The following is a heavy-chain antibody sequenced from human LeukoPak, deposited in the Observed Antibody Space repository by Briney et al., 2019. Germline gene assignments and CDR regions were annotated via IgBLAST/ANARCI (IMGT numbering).Heavy chain of an antibody. CDR3: ARAFYYYDSSGYPGGYYMDV. J-gene: IGHJ6*03. CDR1: GFTFSSYW. V-gene: IGHV3-74*01. CDR2: INSDGSST. Sequence: PGGSLRLSCAASGFTFSSYWMHWVRQAPGKGLVWVSRINSDGSSTSYADSVKGRFTISRDNAKNTLYLQMNSLRAEYTAVYYCARAFYYYDSSGYPGGYYMDVWGKGTTVTVSS. D-gene: IGHD3-22*01.